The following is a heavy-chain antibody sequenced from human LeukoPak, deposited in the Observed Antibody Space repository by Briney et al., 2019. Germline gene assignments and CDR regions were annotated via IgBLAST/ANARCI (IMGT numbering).Heavy chain of an antibody. J-gene: IGHJ5*02. CDR2: IIPIFGTA. CDR1: GGTFSSYA. V-gene: IGHV1-69*05. Sequence: SVKVSCKASGGTFSSYAISWVRQAPGQGLEWMGRIIPIFGTANYAQKFQVRVTITTDESTSTAYMELSSLRSEDTAVYYCARWGYCTNGVCYRNWFDPWGQGTLVTVSS. D-gene: IGHD2-8*01. CDR3: ARWGYCTNGVCYRNWFDP.